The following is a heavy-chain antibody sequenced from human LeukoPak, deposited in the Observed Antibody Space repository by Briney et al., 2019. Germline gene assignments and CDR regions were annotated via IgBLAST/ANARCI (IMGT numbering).Heavy chain of an antibody. J-gene: IGHJ2*01. CDR2: IYYSGST. Sequence: SSETLSLTSTVSGGSISSHYWSWIRQPPGKGLEWIGYIYYSGSTNYNPSLKSRVTISVDTSKNQFSLKLSSVTAADTAVYYCARRSYSSSWHWYFDLWGRGTLVTVSS. D-gene: IGHD6-13*01. CDR3: ARRSYSSSWHWYFDL. CDR1: GGSISSHY. V-gene: IGHV4-59*11.